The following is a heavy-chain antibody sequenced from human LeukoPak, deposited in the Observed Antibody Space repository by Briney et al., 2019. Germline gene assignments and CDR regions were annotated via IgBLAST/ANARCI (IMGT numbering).Heavy chain of an antibody. Sequence: SETLSLTCTVSGYSISSSYYWGWIRQHPGRGLEWIAYIFHNGSTYYNPSLQSRVTISIDTSKKQFSLRLSSVTAADTAVYYCARLGVLYGDLAYWGQGTLVTVSS. CDR3: ARLGVLYGDLAY. V-gene: IGHV4-31*03. J-gene: IGHJ4*02. CDR2: IFHNGST. D-gene: IGHD4-17*01. CDR1: GYSISSSYY.